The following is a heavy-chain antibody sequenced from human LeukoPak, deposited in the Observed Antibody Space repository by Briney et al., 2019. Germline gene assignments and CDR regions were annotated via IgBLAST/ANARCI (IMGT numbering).Heavy chain of an antibody. Sequence: GRSLRLSCAASGFTFSSYGMHWVRQAPGKGLEWVAVIWYDGSNKYYADSVKGRFTISRDNSKNTLYLQMNSLRSEDTAVYYCARGYCSSTSCFSDAFDIWGQGTMVTVSS. D-gene: IGHD2-2*01. CDR3: ARGYCSSTSCFSDAFDI. J-gene: IGHJ3*02. V-gene: IGHV3-33*01. CDR2: IWYDGSNK. CDR1: GFTFSSYG.